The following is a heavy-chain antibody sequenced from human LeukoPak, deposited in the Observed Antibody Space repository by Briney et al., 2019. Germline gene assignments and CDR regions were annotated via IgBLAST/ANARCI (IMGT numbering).Heavy chain of an antibody. CDR1: GGSISSYY. J-gene: IGHJ3*02. CDR2: IYYSGST. V-gene: IGHV4-59*01. D-gene: IGHD5-18*01. CDR3: ARVGYSYGSPDAFDI. Sequence: PSETLSLTCTVSGGSISSYYWSWIRQPPGKGLEWIGYIYYSGSTNYNPSLKSRVTISVDTSKNQFSLKLSSVTAADTAVYYCARVGYSYGSPDAFDIWGHGTMVTVSS.